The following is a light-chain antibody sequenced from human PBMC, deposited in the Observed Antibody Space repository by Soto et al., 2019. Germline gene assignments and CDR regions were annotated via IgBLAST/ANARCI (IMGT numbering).Light chain of an antibody. Sequence: EIVLTQSPATLSLSPGERATLSCRASQSVSSYLAWYQQKSGQAPRLLIYDASNRATGIPARFSGSGSGTDFTLTISSLEAEDFAVYYCQQRRSWPRAFGQGTKEEFK. CDR3: QQRRSWPRA. CDR1: QSVSSY. CDR2: DAS. V-gene: IGKV3-11*01. J-gene: IGKJ1*01.